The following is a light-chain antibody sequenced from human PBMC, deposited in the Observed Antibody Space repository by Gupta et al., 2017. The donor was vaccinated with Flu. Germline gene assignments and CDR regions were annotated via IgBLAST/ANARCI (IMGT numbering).Light chain of an antibody. V-gene: IGKV1-27*01. J-gene: IGKJ4*01. Sequence: PSSLSASVGDRVTITCRASQDISSYVAWYHQKSGKVPTLLIYAGSSLQPGLPPPFIGSGSGTVFTLTITSLQPTAFPTYSSLKYNTARQTFGGGTKLEIQ. CDR3: LKYNTARQT. CDR2: AGS. CDR1: QDISSY.